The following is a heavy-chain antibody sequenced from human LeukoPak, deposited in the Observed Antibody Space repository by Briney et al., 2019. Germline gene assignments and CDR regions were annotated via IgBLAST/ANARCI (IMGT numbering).Heavy chain of an antibody. CDR3: ARVGISSTSWHPFDS. V-gene: IGHV3-21*01. J-gene: IGHJ4*02. CDR1: GFTFSRYS. CDR2: ISTSSSYI. Sequence: GGSLRLSCASSGFTFSRYSMNWVRQAPGKGLEWVSSISTSSSYIFYADSLKGRFTISRDNSKNSPYLQMNSLRAEDTAVYYCARVGISSTSWHPFDSWCQGTLVTVSS. D-gene: IGHD2-2*01.